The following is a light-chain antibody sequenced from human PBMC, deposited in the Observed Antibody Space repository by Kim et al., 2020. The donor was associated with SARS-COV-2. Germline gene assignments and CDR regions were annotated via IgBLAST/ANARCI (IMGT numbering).Light chain of an antibody. CDR3: QQYDRSSPWT. Sequence: SVGDRVTFACRTSQSIKNYLAWYQQKPGKAPKLLIYETSSLKPGVPPRFSGGVSGTTFTLTISNLQPDDFATYYCQQYDRSSPWTFGQGTKVDIK. CDR1: QSIKNY. V-gene: IGKV1-5*03. J-gene: IGKJ1*01. CDR2: ETS.